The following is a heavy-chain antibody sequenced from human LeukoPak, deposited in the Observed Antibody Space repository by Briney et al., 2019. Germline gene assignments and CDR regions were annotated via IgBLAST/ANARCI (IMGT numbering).Heavy chain of an antibody. Sequence: SETLSLPCTVSGGSISGYYWSWIRQPPGKGLEWIGYIYYSGSTNYNPSLKSRVTISVDTSKNQFSLKLSSVTAADTAVYYCARGVIQLSTDAFDIWGQGTMVTVSS. CDR2: IYYSGST. V-gene: IGHV4-59*01. CDR3: ARGVIQLSTDAFDI. CDR1: GGSISGYY. D-gene: IGHD5-18*01. J-gene: IGHJ3*02.